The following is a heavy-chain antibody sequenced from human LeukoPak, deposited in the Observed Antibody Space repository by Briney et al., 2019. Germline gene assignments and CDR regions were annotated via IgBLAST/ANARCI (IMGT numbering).Heavy chain of an antibody. D-gene: IGHD2-15*01. CDR2: ITHSGST. V-gene: IGHV4-34*01. CDR1: GVSFSDSY. Sequence: PSGTQSLTCAVPGVSFSDSYWSWVRQPPGKGLEWIGEITHSGSTNYNAYLKTRVTISAETSTKKFSQRIKCVHTADEAGYYCVRSIRSWGRKVLDHWGQGTLVTVSS. CDR3: VRSIRSWGRKVLDH. J-gene: IGHJ4*02.